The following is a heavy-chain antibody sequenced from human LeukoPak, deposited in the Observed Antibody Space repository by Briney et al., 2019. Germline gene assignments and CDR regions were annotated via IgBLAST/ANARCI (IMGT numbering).Heavy chain of an antibody. CDR1: GFSFSSYE. J-gene: IGHJ3*01. CDR2: ISSASNTI. CDR3: AKEDHYGDDGDAFDV. D-gene: IGHD4/OR15-4a*01. V-gene: IGHV3-48*03. Sequence: GGSLRLSCAASGFSFSSYEMNWVRQAPGKGLEWVSYISSASNTIYYADSVKGRFSISRDNAKNSLYLQMNSLGAEDTAVYYCAKEDHYGDDGDAFDVWGRGTMVTVSS.